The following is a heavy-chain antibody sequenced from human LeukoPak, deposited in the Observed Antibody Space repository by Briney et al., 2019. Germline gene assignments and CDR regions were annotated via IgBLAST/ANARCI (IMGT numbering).Heavy chain of an antibody. CDR2: ISSSGSTI. Sequence: PGGSLRLSCAASGFTFSSYEMNWVRQAPGKGLEWVSYISSSGSTIYYADSVKGRFTISRDNAKNSLYLQMNSLRAEDTAVYYCAASIPFSNSYYYYHYMDVWGKGTTVTVSS. J-gene: IGHJ6*03. V-gene: IGHV3-48*03. D-gene: IGHD2/OR15-2a*01. CDR3: AASIPFSNSYYYYHYMDV. CDR1: GFTFSSYE.